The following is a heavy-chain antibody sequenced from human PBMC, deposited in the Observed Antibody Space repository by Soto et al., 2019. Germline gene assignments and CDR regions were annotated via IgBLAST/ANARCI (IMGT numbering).Heavy chain of an antibody. J-gene: IGHJ6*02. CDR2: IWYDGSNK. Sequence: VGSLRLSCAASGFIFSSYGMHWVRQAPGKGLEWVAVIWYDGSNKYYADSVKGRFTISRDNSKNTLYLQMNSLRAEDTAVYYCARTLLNYDILTGPDYYYYAMDVWGQGTAVTVSS. CDR1: GFIFSSYG. V-gene: IGHV3-33*01. D-gene: IGHD3-9*01. CDR3: ARTLLNYDILTGPDYYYYAMDV.